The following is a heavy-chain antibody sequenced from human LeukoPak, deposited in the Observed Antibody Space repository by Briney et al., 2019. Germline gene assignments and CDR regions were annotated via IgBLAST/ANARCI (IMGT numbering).Heavy chain of an antibody. CDR1: GFTFSSYW. Sequence: VGSLRLSCAVSGFTFSSYWMNWVRQAPGKGLEWVASIRQDGGEKSYVDSVKGRFTISRDNTRNSLYLHMSSLRAEDTAVYYCARDGTAPGLYFDLWGQGTLATVSS. J-gene: IGHJ4*01. CDR3: ARDGTAPGLYFDL. D-gene: IGHD6-13*01. CDR2: IRQDGGEK. V-gene: IGHV3-7*01.